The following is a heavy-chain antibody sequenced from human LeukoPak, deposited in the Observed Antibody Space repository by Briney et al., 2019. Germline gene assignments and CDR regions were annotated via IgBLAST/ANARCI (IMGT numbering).Heavy chain of an antibody. CDR2: IHSSGST. CDR1: GGSISSYY. D-gene: IGHD6-19*01. Sequence: SETLSLTCTISGGSISSYYWSWIRQPAGRRLEWIGRIHSSGSTNYNPSLKGRVIMSVDTPKNQISLRLTSVTAAGTAVYYCVRRSSGWYFDYWGQGTLVTVSS. V-gene: IGHV4-4*07. CDR3: VRRSSGWYFDY. J-gene: IGHJ4*02.